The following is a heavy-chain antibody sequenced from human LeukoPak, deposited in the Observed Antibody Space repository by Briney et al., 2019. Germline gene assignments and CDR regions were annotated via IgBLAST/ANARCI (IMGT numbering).Heavy chain of an antibody. V-gene: IGHV4-4*02. CDR3: ARVSSGAATVDY. Sequence: SETLSLTCAVSGGSISSSNWWSWVRQPPGKGLEWIGEIYHSGSTNYNPSLKSRVTISVDKSKNQFSLKLSSVTTADTAVYYCARVSSGAATVDYWGQGTLVTVSS. CDR2: IYHSGST. J-gene: IGHJ4*02. D-gene: IGHD1-26*01. CDR1: GGSISSSNW.